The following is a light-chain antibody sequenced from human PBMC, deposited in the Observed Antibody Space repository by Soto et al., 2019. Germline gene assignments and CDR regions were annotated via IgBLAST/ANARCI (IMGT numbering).Light chain of an antibody. V-gene: IGLV1-40*01. CDR1: SSNIGSTYD. CDR3: QSYDDSLSVHYV. CDR2: GNT. Sequence: QSVLAQPPSVSGARGQRVTISCTGSSSNIGSTYDVQWYQQLPGTAPKLLIHGNTDRPSGVPDRFSGSKSGTSASLAITGLQAHDEADYYCQSYDDSLSVHYVFGTGTQLTVL. J-gene: IGLJ1*01.